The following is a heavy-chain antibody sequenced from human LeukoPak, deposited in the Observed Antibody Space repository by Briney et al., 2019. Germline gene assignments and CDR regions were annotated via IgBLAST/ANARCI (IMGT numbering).Heavy chain of an antibody. D-gene: IGHD3-9*01. J-gene: IGHJ4*02. CDR1: GYTFTGYY. V-gene: IGHV1-2*04. CDR2: INPNSGGT. Sequence: GASVKVSCKASGYTFTGYYMHWVRQAPGQGLEWVGWINPNSGGTNYAQKFQGWVTMTRDTSISTAYMELSRLRSDDTAVYYCARGLRDILTGSPFYYFDYWGQGTLVTVSS. CDR3: ARGLRDILTGSPFYYFDY.